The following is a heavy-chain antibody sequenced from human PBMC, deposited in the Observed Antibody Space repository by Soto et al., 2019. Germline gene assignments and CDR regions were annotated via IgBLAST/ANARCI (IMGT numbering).Heavy chain of an antibody. CDR1: GFTFSTYD. CDR2: VSYDTAYE. J-gene: IGHJ4*02. V-gene: IGHV3-30*18. Sequence: QVQLVESGGGMVQPGTSLRLSCAVSGFTFSTYDMHWVRQAPGKGLEWVAVVSYDTAYENYADSVKGRFTISRDNSKNILYLQMNSLRAEDTAVYYCAKVSISKSSAVTFDYWGRGTLVTVSS. CDR3: AKVSISKSSAVTFDY. D-gene: IGHD2-15*01.